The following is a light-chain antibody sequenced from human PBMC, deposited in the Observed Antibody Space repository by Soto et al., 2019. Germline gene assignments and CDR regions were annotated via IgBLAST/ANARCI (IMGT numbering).Light chain of an antibody. CDR3: AAWDDTLNGGV. CDR2: SNN. J-gene: IGLJ3*02. V-gene: IGLV1-44*01. Sequence: QSVLTQPPSASGTPGQRVTISCSGSSSNIGSNTVNWYQHLPRTAPKLLIYSNNQRPSGVPDRFSGSRSGTSASLAISGLQSEDEGDDYCAAWDDTLNGGVFGGGTKLTVL. CDR1: SSNIGSNT.